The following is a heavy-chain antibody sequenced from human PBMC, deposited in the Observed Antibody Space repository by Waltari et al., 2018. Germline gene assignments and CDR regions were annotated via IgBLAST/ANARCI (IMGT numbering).Heavy chain of an antibody. D-gene: IGHD1-26*01. Sequence: QVQLVQSGAEVKKPGASVKVSCKASGYTFTSYYMHWVRQAPGQGLEWMGINNPRCGSTRYEQKCQGGVTMTRDTSTSTVYMELSSLRSEDTAVYYCAREGWTGSGSYDGMDVWGQGTTVTVSS. CDR1: GYTFTSYY. J-gene: IGHJ6*02. V-gene: IGHV1-46*01. CDR3: AREGWTGSGSYDGMDV. CDR2: NNPRCGST.